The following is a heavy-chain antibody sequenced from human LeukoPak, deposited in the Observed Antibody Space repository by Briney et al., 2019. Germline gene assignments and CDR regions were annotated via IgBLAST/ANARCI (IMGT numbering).Heavy chain of an antibody. Sequence: ASVKVSCKASGYTFTSYDVNWVRQATGQGLEWMGWMNPNSGNTGYAQKFQGRVTMTRNTSISTAYMELSSLRSEDTAVCYCARANYPYYDILTGYNYRYYYYYMDVWGKGTTVTVSS. D-gene: IGHD3-9*01. CDR2: MNPNSGNT. J-gene: IGHJ6*03. V-gene: IGHV1-8*01. CDR3: ARANYPYYDILTGYNYRYYYYYMDV. CDR1: GYTFTSYD.